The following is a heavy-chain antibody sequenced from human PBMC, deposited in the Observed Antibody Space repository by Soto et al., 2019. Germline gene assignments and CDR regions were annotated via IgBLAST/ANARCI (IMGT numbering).Heavy chain of an antibody. D-gene: IGHD6-13*01. V-gene: IGHV3-23*01. CDR3: AYSSTPFDY. Sequence: PGGSLRVSCAASGFTFSSYAMSWVRPAPGKGLEWVSAISGSGGSTYYADSVKGRFTISRDNSKNTLYLQMNSLRAEDTAVYYCAYSSTPFDYWGQGTLVTVSS. CDR1: GFTFSSYA. J-gene: IGHJ4*02. CDR2: ISGSGGST.